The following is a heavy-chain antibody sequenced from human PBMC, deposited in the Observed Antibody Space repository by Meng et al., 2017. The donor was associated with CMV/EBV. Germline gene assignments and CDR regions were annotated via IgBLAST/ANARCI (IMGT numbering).Heavy chain of an antibody. Sequence: FSGYYWSWIRQPPGKGLEWIGEINHSGSTNYNPSLKSRVTISVDTSKNQFSLKLSSVTAADTAVYYCARGRGYCSSTSCYRRVGMDVWGQGTTVTVSS. CDR1: FSGYY. V-gene: IGHV4-34*01. J-gene: IGHJ6*02. D-gene: IGHD2-2*03. CDR3: ARGRGYCSSTSCYRRVGMDV. CDR2: INHSGST.